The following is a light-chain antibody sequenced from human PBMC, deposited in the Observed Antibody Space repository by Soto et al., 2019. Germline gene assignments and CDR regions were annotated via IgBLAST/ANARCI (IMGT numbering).Light chain of an antibody. J-gene: IGKJ1*01. V-gene: IGKV1-5*01. CDR2: DAS. Sequence: DIHMTQSPSTLPASVGARIPITCRASQSISNWLAWYQQKPGKAPNLLIYDASSLQSGVPSRFSGSESGTEFTLTISSLQPDDSATYYCQQYNSHRTFGQGTKVDIK. CDR1: QSISNW. CDR3: QQYNSHRT.